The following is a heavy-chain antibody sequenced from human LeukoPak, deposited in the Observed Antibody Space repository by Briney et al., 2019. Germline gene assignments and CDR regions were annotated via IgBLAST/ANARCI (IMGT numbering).Heavy chain of an antibody. CDR2: IYATGST. Sequence: PSETLSLTCTVSGGSISSYYWSWIRQPPRQGREWVGRIYATGSTNYNPSLNRRITMSVATSKNRFSLKLSSVTAADTAVYYCARDRNYYDGSGSYPYDAFDIWGQGTMVTVSS. V-gene: IGHV4-4*07. CDR3: ARDRNYYDGSGSYPYDAFDI. D-gene: IGHD3-10*01. J-gene: IGHJ3*02. CDR1: GGSISSYY.